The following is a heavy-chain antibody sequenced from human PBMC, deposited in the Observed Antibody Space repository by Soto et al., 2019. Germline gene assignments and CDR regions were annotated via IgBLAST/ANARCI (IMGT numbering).Heavy chain of an antibody. CDR3: ARDYSTSLTLGGFYYGMDV. Sequence: GGSLRLSCAASGFTFSSYAMHWVRQAPGKGLEWVAVISYDGSNKYYADSVKGRFTISRDNSKNTLYLQMNSLRAEDTAVYYCARDYSTSLTLGGFYYGMDVWGQGTTVTVSS. D-gene: IGHD6-13*01. V-gene: IGHV3-30-3*01. J-gene: IGHJ6*02. CDR2: ISYDGSNK. CDR1: GFTFSSYA.